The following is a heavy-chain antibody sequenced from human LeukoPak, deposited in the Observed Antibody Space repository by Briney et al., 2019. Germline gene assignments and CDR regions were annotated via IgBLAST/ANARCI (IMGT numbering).Heavy chain of an antibody. J-gene: IGHJ4*02. D-gene: IGHD6-19*01. CDR2: INHSGST. CDR3: ATLLGSSGDY. CDR1: GGSFSGYY. V-gene: IGHV4-34*01. Sequence: SETLSLTCAVYGGSFSGYYWSWIRQPSGKGLEWIGEINHSGSTNYNPSLKSRVTISVDTSKNQFSLKLSSVTAADTAVYYCATLLGSSGDYWGQGTLVTVSS.